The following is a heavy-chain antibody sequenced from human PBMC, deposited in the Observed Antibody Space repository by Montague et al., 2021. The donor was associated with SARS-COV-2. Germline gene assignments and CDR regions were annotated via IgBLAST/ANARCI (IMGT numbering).Heavy chain of an antibody. CDR3: ARGGYYDYAFDI. CDR1: GVSISRSVYY. CDR2: IYYSGST. Sequence: SETLSLTCSVSGVSISRSVYYWCWIRQPPGEGLEWIGYIYYSGSTNYNPSPKSRVTISVDTSKNQFSLKLSSVTAADTAVYYCARGGYYDYAFDIWGQGTMVTVSS. V-gene: IGHV4-61*08. J-gene: IGHJ3*02. D-gene: IGHD3-22*01.